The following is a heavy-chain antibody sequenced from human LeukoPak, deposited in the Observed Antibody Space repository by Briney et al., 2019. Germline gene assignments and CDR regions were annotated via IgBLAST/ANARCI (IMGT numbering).Heavy chain of an antibody. CDR1: GGSFSDHY. J-gene: IGHJ4*02. V-gene: IGHV4-34*01. D-gene: IGHD5-24*01. CDR3: ARGGKRWLQPIDY. Sequence: SETLSLTCTVYGGSFSDHYWNWIRQPPGKGLEWIGEINHSGTTNYNPSLKSRVTISVDTSKNQFSLKLSSVTAADTAMYYCARGGKRWLQPIDYWGQGTLVTVSS. CDR2: INHSGTT.